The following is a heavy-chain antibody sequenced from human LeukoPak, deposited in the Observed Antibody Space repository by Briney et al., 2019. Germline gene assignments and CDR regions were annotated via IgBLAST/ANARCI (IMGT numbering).Heavy chain of an antibody. J-gene: IGHJ6*03. CDR3: ARAGYSISWSTEKDMDV. V-gene: IGHV4-34*01. CDR2: INHSGST. CDR1: GGSFSGYY. D-gene: IGHD6-13*01. Sequence: SETLSLTCAVYGGSFSGYYWSWIRQPPGKGLDWIGEINHSGSTNYNPSLKSRVTISVDTSKNQFSLKLSSVTAADTAVYYCARAGYSISWSTEKDMDVWGKGTTVIVSS.